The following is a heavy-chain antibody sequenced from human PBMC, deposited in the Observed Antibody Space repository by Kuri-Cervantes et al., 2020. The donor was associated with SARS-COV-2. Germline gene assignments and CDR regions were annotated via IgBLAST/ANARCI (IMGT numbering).Heavy chain of an antibody. CDR2: IWYDGSNK. CDR1: GFILGRYA. J-gene: IGHJ4*02. D-gene: IGHD3-10*01. CDR3: AREGYYYGSGNDY. V-gene: IGHV3-33*08. Sequence: LSLTCAASGFILGRYAMHWVRQAPGKGLEWVAVIWYDGSNKYYADSVKGRFTISRDNSKNTLYLQMNSLRAEDTAVYYCAREGYYYGSGNDYWGQGTLVTVSS.